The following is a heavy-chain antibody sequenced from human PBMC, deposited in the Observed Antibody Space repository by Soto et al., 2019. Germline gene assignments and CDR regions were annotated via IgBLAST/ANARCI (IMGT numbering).Heavy chain of an antibody. Sequence: SETLSLTCTVSGGSISIGGYYWSWIRQHPGKGLEWIGYIYYSGSTYYNPSLKSRVTISVDTSKNQFSLKLSSVTAADTAVYYCARVPKDSSGYPNGFDYWGQGTLVTVSS. J-gene: IGHJ4*02. CDR2: IYYSGST. CDR3: ARVPKDSSGYPNGFDY. V-gene: IGHV4-31*03. CDR1: GGSISIGGYY. D-gene: IGHD3-22*01.